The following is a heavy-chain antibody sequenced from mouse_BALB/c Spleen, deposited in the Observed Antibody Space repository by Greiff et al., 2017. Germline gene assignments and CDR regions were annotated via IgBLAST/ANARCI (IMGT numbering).Heavy chain of an antibody. CDR2: IWTGGGT. CDR1: GFSLTSYD. CDR3: ASHRYDEAY. V-gene: IGHV2-9-2*01. J-gene: IGHJ3*01. D-gene: IGHD2-14*01. Sequence: VQGVESGPGLVAPSQSLSITCTVSGFSLTSYDISWIRQPPGKGLEWFGVIWTGGGTNYNSAFMSRLSISKDNSKSQVFLKMNSLQTDDTAMYYCASHRYDEAYWGQGTLVTVSA.